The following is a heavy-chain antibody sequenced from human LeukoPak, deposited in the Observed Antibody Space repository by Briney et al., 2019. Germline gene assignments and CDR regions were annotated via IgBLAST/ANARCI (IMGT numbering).Heavy chain of an antibody. D-gene: IGHD2-15*01. J-gene: IGHJ2*01. CDR3: ARDQWRGYCSGGSCYSDWYFDL. CDR2: INPNSGGT. Sequence: ASVKVSCKASGYTSTGYYMHWVRQAPGQGLEWMGWINPNSGGTNYAQKFQGRVTMTRDTSISTAYMELSRLRSDDTAVYYCARDQWRGYCSGGSCYSDWYFDLWGRGTLVTVSS. V-gene: IGHV1-2*02. CDR1: GYTSTGYY.